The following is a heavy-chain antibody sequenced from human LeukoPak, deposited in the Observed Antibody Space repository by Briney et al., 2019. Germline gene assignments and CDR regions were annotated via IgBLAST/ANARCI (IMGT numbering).Heavy chain of an antibody. CDR3: ARSSSGWSFDY. CDR1: GYSFASYW. J-gene: IGHJ4*02. V-gene: IGHV5-51*01. CDR2: IHPADSDT. D-gene: IGHD6-19*01. Sequence: GESLKISCKSSGYSFASYWIAWVRQMPGKGLEWMGIIHPADSDTRYSPSFQGQVTISADKSISTAYLPWSSLKASDTAMYYCARSSSGWSFDYWGQGTLVTVSS.